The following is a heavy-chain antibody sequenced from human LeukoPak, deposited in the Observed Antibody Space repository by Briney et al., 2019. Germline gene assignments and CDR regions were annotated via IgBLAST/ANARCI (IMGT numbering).Heavy chain of an antibody. CDR2: ISYDGSNK. V-gene: IGHV3-30*04. J-gene: IGHJ4*02. CDR1: GFTFSSYA. Sequence: PGGSLRLSCAASGFTFSSYAMHWVRQAPGKGLEWVAVISYDGSNKYYADSVKGRFTISRDNSKNTLYLQMNSLRAEDTAVYYCASPFNSYNYWGQGTLVTVSS. CDR3: ASPFNSYNY. D-gene: IGHD3-16*01.